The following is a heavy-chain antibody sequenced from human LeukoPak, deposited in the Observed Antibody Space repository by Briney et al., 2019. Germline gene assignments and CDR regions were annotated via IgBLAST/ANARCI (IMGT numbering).Heavy chain of an antibody. D-gene: IGHD2-21*02. CDR1: GFTFSSYA. Sequence: GRSLRLSCAASGFTFSSYAMHWVRQAPGKGLEWVAVISYDGSNKYYADSVKGRFTISRDNSKNTLYLQMNSLRAEDTAVYYCARDAYCGGDCYIPFYYYGMDVWGQGTTVTVSS. V-gene: IGHV3-30*01. CDR3: ARDAYCGGDCYIPFYYYGMDV. CDR2: ISYDGSNK. J-gene: IGHJ6*02.